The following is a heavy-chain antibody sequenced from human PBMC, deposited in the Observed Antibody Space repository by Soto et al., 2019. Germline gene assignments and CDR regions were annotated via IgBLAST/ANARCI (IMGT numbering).Heavy chain of an antibody. CDR1: GYTFTSYG. V-gene: IGHV1-18*01. CDR3: ARDRDSYYYYYMDV. D-gene: IGHD3-10*01. CDR2: ISAYNGNT. Sequence: ASVKVSCKASGYTFTSYGISWVRQAPGQGPEWMGWISAYNGNTNYAQKLQGRVTMTTDTSTSTAYMELRSLRSDDTAVYYCARDRDSYYYYYMDVWGKGTTVTVSS. J-gene: IGHJ6*03.